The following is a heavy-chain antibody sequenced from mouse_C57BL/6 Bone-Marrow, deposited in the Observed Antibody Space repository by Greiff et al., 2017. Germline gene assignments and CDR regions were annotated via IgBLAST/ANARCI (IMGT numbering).Heavy chain of an antibody. CDR3: ARGMGDPYAMDY. CDR1: YFAFMASA. Sequence: RVESGAELVRPGSSAKLSCKDSYFAFMASAMHWVKQRPGHGLEWIGSFTMYSDATEYSENFKGKATLTANTSSSTAYMELSSLTSEDSAVYYCARGMGDPYAMDYWGQGTSVTVSS. CDR2: FTMYSDAT. V-gene: IGHV1-49*01. D-gene: IGHD2-13*01. J-gene: IGHJ4*01.